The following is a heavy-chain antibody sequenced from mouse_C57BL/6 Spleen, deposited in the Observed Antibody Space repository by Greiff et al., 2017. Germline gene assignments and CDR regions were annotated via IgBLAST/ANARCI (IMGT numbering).Heavy chain of an antibody. V-gene: IGHV1-9*01. CDR2: ILPGNGST. CDR1: GYTFTGYW. CDR3: ARRGYGSSYGFAD. D-gene: IGHD1-1*01. J-gene: IGHJ3*01. Sequence: VQLQQSGAELMKPGASVKLSCKATGYTFTGYWIEWVKQRPGHGLEWIGEILPGNGSTNYNEKFQGKATFTADTSSNTAYMQLSSLTTEDSAIYYCARRGYGSSYGFADWGQGTLVTVSA.